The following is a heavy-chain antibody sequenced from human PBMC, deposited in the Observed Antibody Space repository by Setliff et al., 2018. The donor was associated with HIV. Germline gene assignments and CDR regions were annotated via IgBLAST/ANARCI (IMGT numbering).Heavy chain of an antibody. CDR3: ASRPYSYDYSGRVFDF. J-gene: IGHJ4*02. CDR2: VTHSGTT. V-gene: IGHV4-34*01. CDR1: GGSFSGFY. Sequence: SETLSLTCAVYGGSFSGFYWTFIRQSPGKGLEWIGEVTHSGTTYYNPSVKSRVTISVDTSKNQFSLNLTSVTATDTAVYYCASRPYSYDYSGRVFDFWGQGALVTVSS. D-gene: IGHD3-22*01.